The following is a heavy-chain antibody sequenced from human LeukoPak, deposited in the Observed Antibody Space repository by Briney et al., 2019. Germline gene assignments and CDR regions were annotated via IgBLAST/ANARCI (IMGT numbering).Heavy chain of an antibody. CDR2: IRSNGGST. D-gene: IGHD3-22*01. J-gene: IGHJ3*01. CDR1: GFTFRSCT. CDR3: VKEDGIGYSSDAFDL. Sequence: PGGSLRLSSSASGFTFRSCTMHGVRQAPGKGLEYVSGIRSNGGSTYYADSVKGRFTISRDNSKNTLYLQMSSLRAADTAVYYCVKEDGIGYSSDAFDLWGQGTMVTVSS. V-gene: IGHV3-64D*06.